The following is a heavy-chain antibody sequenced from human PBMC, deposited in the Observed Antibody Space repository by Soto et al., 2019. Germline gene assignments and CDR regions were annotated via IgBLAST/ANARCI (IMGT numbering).Heavy chain of an antibody. V-gene: IGHV3-7*01. Sequence: PGGSLRLSCAASGFTFTRYWMSWVRQAPGKGLEWVAAINQDGSEKSYVDSARGRFTISRDNAKNSLHLQMNSLTAEDTAVYYCAREWKWGQGTPVTVSS. CDR3: AREWK. CDR2: INQDGSEK. D-gene: IGHD1-1*01. J-gene: IGHJ4*02. CDR1: GFTFTRYW.